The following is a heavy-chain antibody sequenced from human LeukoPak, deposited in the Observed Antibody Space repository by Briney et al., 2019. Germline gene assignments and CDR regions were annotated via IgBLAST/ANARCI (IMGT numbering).Heavy chain of an antibody. J-gene: IGHJ4*02. CDR1: GFTLRNYW. CDR2: ISGDGSGT. Sequence: GGSLRLSCAASGFTLRNYWMHWVRQVPGRGLVWVSRISGDGSGTNYADSVKGRFTISRDNSKNTLYLQMNSLRAEDTAVYYCAKDLRGYSYGVNDYWGQGTLVTVSS. CDR3: AKDLRGYSYGVNDY. D-gene: IGHD5-18*01. V-gene: IGHV3-74*01.